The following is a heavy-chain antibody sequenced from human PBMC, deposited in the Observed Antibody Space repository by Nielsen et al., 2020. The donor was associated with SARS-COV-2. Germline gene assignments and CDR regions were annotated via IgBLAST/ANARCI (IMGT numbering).Heavy chain of an antibody. D-gene: IGHD5-18*01. CDR2: IYPGDSDT. CDR3: ARNSSGYSYGSYYFDY. V-gene: IGHV5-51*01. CDR1: GYSFTSYW. Sequence: GESLKISCQGSGYSFTSYWIGWVRQMPGKGLEWMGIIYPGDSDTRYSPSFQGQVTISADKSISTAYLQWSSLKASDTAMYYCARNSSGYSYGSYYFDYWGQGTLVTVSS. J-gene: IGHJ4*02.